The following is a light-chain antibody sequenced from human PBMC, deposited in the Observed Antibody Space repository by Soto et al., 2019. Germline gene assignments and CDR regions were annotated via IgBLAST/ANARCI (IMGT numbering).Light chain of an antibody. CDR2: DAF. CDR3: QQRSNWIS. V-gene: IGKV3-11*01. CDR1: QSVSSS. Sequence: EIVLTQSPATLSLSPGERATLSCRASQSVSSSLACYQQKPGQAPRLLIYDAFNRATGIPARFSGSGSGTDFTLTISSLEPEDSAVYYCQQRSNWISFGGGTKVEIK. J-gene: IGKJ4*01.